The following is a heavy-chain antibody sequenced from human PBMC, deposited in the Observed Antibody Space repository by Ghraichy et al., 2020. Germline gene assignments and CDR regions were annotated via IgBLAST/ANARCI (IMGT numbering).Heavy chain of an antibody. Sequence: ASVKVSCKASGYTFTSYGISWVRQAPGQGLEWMGWISAYNGNTNYAQKLQGRVTMTTDTSTSTAYMELRSLRSDDTAVYYCARTTCIVGATCQASAFDIWGQGTMVTVSS. CDR2: ISAYNGNT. CDR1: GYTFTSYG. V-gene: IGHV1-18*01. CDR3: ARTTCIVGATCQASAFDI. J-gene: IGHJ3*02. D-gene: IGHD1-26*01.